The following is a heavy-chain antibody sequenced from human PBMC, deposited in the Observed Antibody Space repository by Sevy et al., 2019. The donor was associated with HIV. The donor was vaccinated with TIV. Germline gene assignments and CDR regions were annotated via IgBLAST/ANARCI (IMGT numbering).Heavy chain of an antibody. CDR2: IYYSGST. CDR3: ATPGGWYDKG. CDR1: GGSISSSSYY. J-gene: IGHJ4*02. D-gene: IGHD6-19*01. Sequence: SETLSLTCTVSGGSISSSSYYWGWIRQPPGKGLEWIGSIYYSGSTYYNPSLKSRVTISVDTSKNQFSLKLSSVTAADTAVYYCATPGGWYDKGWGQGTLVTVSS. V-gene: IGHV4-39*01.